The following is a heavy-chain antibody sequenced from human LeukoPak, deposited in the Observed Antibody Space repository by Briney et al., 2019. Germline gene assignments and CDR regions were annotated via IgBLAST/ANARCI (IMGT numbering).Heavy chain of an antibody. CDR2: ISYDGSNK. CDR1: GFTFSSYG. Sequence: PGGSLRLSCAASGFTFSSYGMHWVRQAPGKGLEWVAVISYDGSNKYYADSVKGRFTISRVNSKNTLYLQMNSLRAEDTAVYYCAKEEGEGTGVLRYFDWLPYYYYGMDVWGQGTTVTVSS. V-gene: IGHV3-30*18. J-gene: IGHJ6*02. D-gene: IGHD3-9*01. CDR3: AKEEGEGTGVLRYFDWLPYYYYGMDV.